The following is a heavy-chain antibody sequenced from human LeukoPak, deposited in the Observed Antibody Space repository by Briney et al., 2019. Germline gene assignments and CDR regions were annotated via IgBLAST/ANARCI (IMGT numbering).Heavy chain of an antibody. CDR2: IYPGDSDT. J-gene: IGHJ4*02. V-gene: IGHV5-51*01. CDR1: GYSFTSYW. Sequence: GESLKISCKGSGYSFTSYWIGWVRQMPGKGLEWMGIIYPGDSDTRYSPSFQGQVTISADKSISTAYLQWSSLKASDTAMYYCARTDCSSTSCYESHFDYWGQGTLVTVSS. CDR3: ARTDCSSTSCYESHFDY. D-gene: IGHD2-2*01.